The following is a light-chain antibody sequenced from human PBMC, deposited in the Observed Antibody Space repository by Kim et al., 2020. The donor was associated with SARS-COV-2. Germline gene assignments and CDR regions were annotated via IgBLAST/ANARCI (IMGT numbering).Light chain of an antibody. CDR2: DND. J-gene: IGLJ3*02. Sequence: GQRVESSCSGRSSTIGINAVNWYQLFAGTAPKLLIYDNDRRPSGVPDRISGSKSGTSASLALSGLLSEDEADYYCGTWDDSLDAWVFGGGTKLAVL. CDR3: GTWDDSLDAWV. CDR1: SSTIGINA. V-gene: IGLV1-44*01.